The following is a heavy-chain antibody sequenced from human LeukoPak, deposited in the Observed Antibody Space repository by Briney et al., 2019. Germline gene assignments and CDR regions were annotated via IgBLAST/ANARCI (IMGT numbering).Heavy chain of an antibody. CDR2: ISSSSSYI. J-gene: IGHJ4*02. D-gene: IGHD1-1*01. Sequence: GGSLRLSCAASGFTFSSYSMNWVRQVPGKGLEWVSSISSSSSYIYYADSVKGRFTIPRDNAKNSLYLQMNSLRAEDTAVYYCAREADDVFFDYWGQGTLVTVSS. V-gene: IGHV3-21*01. CDR3: AREADDVFFDY. CDR1: GFTFSSYS.